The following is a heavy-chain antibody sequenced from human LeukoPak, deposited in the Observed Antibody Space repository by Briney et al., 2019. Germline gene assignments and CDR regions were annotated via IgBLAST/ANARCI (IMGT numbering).Heavy chain of an antibody. CDR1: GFTFDDYA. CDR3: AKDRQWLVGYYFDY. J-gene: IGHJ4*02. D-gene: IGHD6-19*01. V-gene: IGHV3-9*01. CDR2: ISWNSGSI. Sequence: GGSLRLSCAASGFTFDDYAMHWVRQAPGKGLEWVSGISWNSGSIGYADSVKGRFTISRDNAKNSLCLQMNSLRAEDTALYYCAKDRQWLVGYYFDYWGQGTLVTVSS.